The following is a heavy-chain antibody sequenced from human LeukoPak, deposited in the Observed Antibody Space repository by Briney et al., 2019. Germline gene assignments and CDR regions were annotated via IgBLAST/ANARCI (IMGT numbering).Heavy chain of an antibody. CDR2: IYYSGST. D-gene: IGHD6-19*01. Sequence: SETLSLTCTVSGGSISSYYWSWIRQPPGKGLEWIGYIYYSGSTNYNPSLKSRVTISVETSKNEFSLKLRSVTAADTAVYYCARGYYSSGARDFDYWGQGTLVTVSS. CDR3: ARGYYSSGARDFDY. V-gene: IGHV4-59*12. CDR1: GGSISSYY. J-gene: IGHJ4*02.